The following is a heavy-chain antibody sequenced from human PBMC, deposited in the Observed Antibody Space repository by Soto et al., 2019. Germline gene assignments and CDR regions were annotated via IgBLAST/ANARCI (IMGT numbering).Heavy chain of an antibody. CDR2: IYPGDSDT. V-gene: IGHV5-51*01. D-gene: IGHD3-3*01. Sequence: PGASLKISCKGSGYSFTSYWIGWVRQMPGKGLEWMGIIYPGDSDTRYSPSFQGQVTISADKSISTAYLQWSSLKASDTAMYYCARVRFLEWLSPGGMDVWGQGTTVTVSS. CDR3: ARVRFLEWLSPGGMDV. CDR1: GYSFTSYW. J-gene: IGHJ6*02.